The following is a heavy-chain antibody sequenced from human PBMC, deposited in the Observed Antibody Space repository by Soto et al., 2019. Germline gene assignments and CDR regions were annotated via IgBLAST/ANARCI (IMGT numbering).Heavy chain of an antibody. J-gene: IGHJ5*02. V-gene: IGHV3-30*04. Sequence: QVRLVESGGGVVQPGRSLRLSCTASGFSFSSYAMYWFRQPPGKGLEWVAVISKDGMNKNYADSVKGRVTVSRDNANYSGDLQLNSLRGEDTAMYYCARDMYSSDYFVKWFEPWGQGTLVTVSS. CDR3: ARDMYSSDYFVKWFEP. CDR1: GFSFSSYA. D-gene: IGHD6-19*01. CDR2: ISKDGMNK.